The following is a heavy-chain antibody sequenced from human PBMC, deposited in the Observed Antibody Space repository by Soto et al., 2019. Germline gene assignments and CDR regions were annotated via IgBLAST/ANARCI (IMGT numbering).Heavy chain of an antibody. V-gene: IGHV3-21*01. CDR3: ARDRPFGSDFSGGSRYGL. CDR2: ISSSSSYI. Sequence: EVQLVESGGGLVKPGGSLRLSCAASGFTFSSYSMNWVRQAPGKGLEWVSSISSSSSYIYYADSVKGRFTISRDNAKNSLYLQMNRLRAEDTAGYYCARDRPFGSDFSGGSRYGLWGQGTPVTVSS. CDR1: GFTFSSYS. D-gene: IGHD2-15*01. J-gene: IGHJ4*02.